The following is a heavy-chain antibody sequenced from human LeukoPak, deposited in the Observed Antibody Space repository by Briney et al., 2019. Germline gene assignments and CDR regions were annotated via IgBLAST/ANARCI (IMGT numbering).Heavy chain of an antibody. D-gene: IGHD4-17*01. CDR1: GYSFTSQD. CDR2: INPGNGDT. J-gene: IGHJ3*02. CDR3: ARAARDDYGDYADAFDI. V-gene: IGHV1-2*02. Sequence: ASVKVSCKTSGYSFTSQDMHWVRQAPGQSLEWMGCINPGNGDTKYSQEFQGRVTMTRDTSISTAYMELSRLRSDDTAVYYCARAARDDYGDYADAFDIWGQGTMVTVSS.